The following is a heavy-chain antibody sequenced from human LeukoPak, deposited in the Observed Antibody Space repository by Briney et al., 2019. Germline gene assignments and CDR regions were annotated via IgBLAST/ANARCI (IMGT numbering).Heavy chain of an antibody. CDR2: ISGSGGAT. CDR1: GFTFNNFA. Sequence: GGSLRLSCAASGFTFNNFALNWVRQAPGKGLEWVSGISGSGGATYYADSVKGRFTISRDNTMNSLYLQMSSLRAEDTAVYYCATDRGWRTSGYYLYYFEYWGQGTLVTFSS. D-gene: IGHD3-3*01. CDR3: ATDRGWRTSGYYLYYFEY. J-gene: IGHJ4*02. V-gene: IGHV3-23*01.